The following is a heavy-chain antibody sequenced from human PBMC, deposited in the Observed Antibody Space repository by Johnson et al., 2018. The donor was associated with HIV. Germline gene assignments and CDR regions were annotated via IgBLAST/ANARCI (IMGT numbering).Heavy chain of an antibody. J-gene: IGHJ3*02. CDR2: ISGSGGST. CDR3: AKDKQPGNGRYDALDI. V-gene: IGHV3-23*04. Sequence: VQLVESGGGLVQPGGSLRLSCATSGFTLSDYAMHWVRQAPGKGLEWVSAISGSGGSTYYADSVTGRFTISRDNSKNTLYLQMNSLRAEDTAVYYCAKDKQPGNGRYDALDIWGQGTTVIVSS. CDR1: GFTLSDYA. D-gene: IGHD1-1*01.